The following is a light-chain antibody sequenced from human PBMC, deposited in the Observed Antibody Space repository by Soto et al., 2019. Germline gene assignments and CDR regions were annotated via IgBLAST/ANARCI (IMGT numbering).Light chain of an antibody. V-gene: IGLV1-51*01. Sequence: QSVLTQPPSVSAAPGQKVTISCSGSSSNIGNNYVSWYQQLPGTAPKLLIYDNNKRPSGIPDRFSGSKSGTSATLGITGLQTGDEAYYYCGTLDSSLSAGVFGGGTKLTVL. CDR2: DNN. CDR3: GTLDSSLSAGV. CDR1: SSNIGNNY. J-gene: IGLJ2*01.